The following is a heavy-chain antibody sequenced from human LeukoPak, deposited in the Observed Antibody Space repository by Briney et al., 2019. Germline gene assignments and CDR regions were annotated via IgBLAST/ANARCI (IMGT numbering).Heavy chain of an antibody. Sequence: VGSLRLSCAASGFTFSSVEMNWVRQPPGEGLEWVSYISSSGSNIYYAHSVKGRFTISRDNAKNSLYMQMNSLRVEDTAIYYCARGTTLSGSYHRDPGGGETLVTVPS. J-gene: IGHJ5*02. V-gene: IGHV3-48*03. CDR1: GFTFSSVE. CDR3: ARGTTLSGSYHRDP. D-gene: IGHD1-26*01. CDR2: ISSSGSNI.